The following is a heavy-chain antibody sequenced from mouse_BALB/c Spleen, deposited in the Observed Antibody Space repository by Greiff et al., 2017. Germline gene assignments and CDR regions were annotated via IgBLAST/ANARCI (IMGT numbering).Heavy chain of an antibody. J-gene: IGHJ4*01. CDR3: ARVMDY. CDR1: GFTFSDYY. Sequence: EVQVVESGGGLVKPGGSLKLSCAASGFTFSDYYMYWVRQTPEKRLEWVATISDGGSYTYYPDSVKGRFTISRDNAKNNLYLQMSSLKSEDTAMYYCARVMDYWGQGTSVTVSS. CDR2: ISDGGSYT. V-gene: IGHV5-4*02.